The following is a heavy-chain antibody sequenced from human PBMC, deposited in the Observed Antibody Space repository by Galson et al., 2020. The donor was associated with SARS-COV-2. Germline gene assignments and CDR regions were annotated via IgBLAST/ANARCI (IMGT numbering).Heavy chain of an antibody. CDR3: AREPPYYDFLGAFDI. V-gene: IGHV3-21*01. D-gene: IGHD3-3*01. Sequence: SSSCVNFVRQAPGKGLEWVSSISSSSSYIYYADSVKGRFTITRDNAKNSLYLQMNSLRAEDTAVDYCAREPPYYDFLGAFDIWGQVSIVTVS. CDR1: SSSC. J-gene: IGHJ3*02. CDR2: ISSSSSYI.